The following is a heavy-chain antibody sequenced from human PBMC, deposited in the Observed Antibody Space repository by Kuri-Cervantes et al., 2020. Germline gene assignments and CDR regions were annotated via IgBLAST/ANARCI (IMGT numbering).Heavy chain of an antibody. V-gene: IGHV1-8*01. Sequence: ASVKVSCKASGYTFTSYDINWVRQATGQGLEWMGWMNPNSGNTGYAQKFQGRVTMTRDTSISTAYMELSRLRSDDTAVYYCARDGVPAAMSLDYWGQGTLVTVSS. J-gene: IGHJ4*02. CDR2: MNPNSGNT. D-gene: IGHD2-2*01. CDR1: GYTFTSYD. CDR3: ARDGVPAAMSLDY.